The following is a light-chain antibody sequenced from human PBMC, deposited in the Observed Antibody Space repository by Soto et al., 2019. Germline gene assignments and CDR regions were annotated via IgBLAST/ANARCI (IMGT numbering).Light chain of an antibody. J-gene: IGKJ5*01. CDR2: GAS. Sequence: EIVMTQSPVTLSVSPGERATLSCRASQSVSGNLAWYQQKPGQAPRLLIYGASTRATGLPARFSGSGSGTEFPLTISSLKSEFFAFYYCQQYNDWPTITFGKGTRLEIK. V-gene: IGKV3-15*01. CDR1: QSVSGN. CDR3: QQYNDWPTIT.